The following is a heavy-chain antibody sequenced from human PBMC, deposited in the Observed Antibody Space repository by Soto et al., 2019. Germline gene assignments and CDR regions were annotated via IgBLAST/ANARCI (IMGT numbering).Heavy chain of an antibody. CDR1: GGSISSSNW. D-gene: IGHD2-2*01. V-gene: IGHV4-4*02. CDR2: IYHSGST. CDR3: ARGGLIVVVPAAIVSYYYYYGMDV. J-gene: IGHJ6*02. Sequence: SETLSLTXAVSGGSISSSNWWGWVRQPPGKGLEWIGEIYHSGSTNYNPSLKSRVTISVDRSKNQFSLKLSSVTAADTAVYYCARGGLIVVVPAAIVSYYYYYGMDVWGQGTTVTVSS.